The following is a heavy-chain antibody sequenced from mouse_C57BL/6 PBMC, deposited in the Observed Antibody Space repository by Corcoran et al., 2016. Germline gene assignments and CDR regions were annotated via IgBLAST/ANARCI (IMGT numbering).Heavy chain of an antibody. CDR2: INPNNGGT. Sequence: EVQLQQSGPELVKPGASVKISCKASGYTFTDYYMNWVKQSHGKSLEWIGDINPNNGGTSYNQKFKGKATLTVDKSSSTAYLELRSLTSEDSAVYYCARSSELYSTGAMDYWGQGTSVTVSS. CDR1: GYTFTDYY. V-gene: IGHV1-26*01. J-gene: IGHJ4*01. D-gene: IGHD2-12*01. CDR3: ARSSELYSTGAMDY.